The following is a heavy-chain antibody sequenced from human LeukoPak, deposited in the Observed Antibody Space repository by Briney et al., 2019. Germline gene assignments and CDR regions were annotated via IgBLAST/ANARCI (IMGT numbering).Heavy chain of an antibody. CDR1: GGTFSSYA. Sequence: SVKVSCKASGGTFSSYAISWVRQAPGQGLEWMGGIIPIFGRANYAQKFQGRVTITADESTSTAYMELSSLRSEDTAVYYCARDPHFYYDTSGYGDTWGQGTLVTVSS. CDR3: ARDPHFYYDTSGYGDT. J-gene: IGHJ5*02. D-gene: IGHD3-22*01. CDR2: IIPIFGRA. V-gene: IGHV1-69*13.